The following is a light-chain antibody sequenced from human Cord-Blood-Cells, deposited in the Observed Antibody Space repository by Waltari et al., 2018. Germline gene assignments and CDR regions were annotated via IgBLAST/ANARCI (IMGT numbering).Light chain of an antibody. CDR3: QSYDSSLRGV. CDR2: SNS. Sequence: QSVLTQPPSASGAPGQRVTISCTGSSPNIGAGSDVPWYQQLPGTAPKLLIYSNSNRPSGVPDRFSGSKSGTSASLAITGLQAEDEADYYCQSYDSSLRGVFGTGTKVTVL. CDR1: SPNIGAGSD. J-gene: IGLJ1*01. V-gene: IGLV1-40*01.